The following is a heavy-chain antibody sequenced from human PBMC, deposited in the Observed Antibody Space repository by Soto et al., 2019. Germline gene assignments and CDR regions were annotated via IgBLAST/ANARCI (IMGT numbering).Heavy chain of an antibody. CDR3: ARRYSYGSGKYAVDL. CDR1: GGSISSSSYY. J-gene: IGHJ6*02. V-gene: IGHV4-39*01. D-gene: IGHD3-10*01. Sequence: SETLSLTCTVSGGSISSSSYYWGWIRQPPGKGLEWIGSIYYSGSTYYNPSLKSRVTISVDTSKNQFSLKLSSVTAADTAVYYCARRYSYGSGKYAVDLWGQGTTVTVSS. CDR2: IYYSGST.